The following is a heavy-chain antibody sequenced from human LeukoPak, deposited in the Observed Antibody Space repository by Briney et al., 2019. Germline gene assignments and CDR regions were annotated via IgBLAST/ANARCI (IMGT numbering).Heavy chain of an antibody. CDR1: GFTFSSYS. CDR3: ATNYYDSSGYRDAFDI. V-gene: IGHV3-48*04. J-gene: IGHJ3*02. Sequence: GSLRLSCAASGFTFSSYSMNWVRQAPGKGLEWVSYISSSSSTIYYADSVKGRFTISRDNAKNSLYLQMNSLRAEDTAVYYCATNYYDSSGYRDAFDIWGQGTMVTVSS. D-gene: IGHD3-22*01. CDR2: ISSSSSTI.